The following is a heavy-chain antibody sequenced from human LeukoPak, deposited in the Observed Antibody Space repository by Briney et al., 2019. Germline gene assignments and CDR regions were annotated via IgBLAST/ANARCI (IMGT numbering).Heavy chain of an antibody. CDR1: GGSISSYY. D-gene: IGHD2-21*01. V-gene: IGHV4-4*07. CDR2: IYTSGST. Sequence: SETLSLTCTVSGGSISSYYWSWIRQPAGKGLEWIGRIYTSGSTNYNPSLKSRVTMSVDTSKNQFSLKLSSVTAADTAVYYCATDQPGDGGDSLEAFDIWGQGTMVTVSS. CDR3: ATDQPGDGGDSLEAFDI. J-gene: IGHJ3*02.